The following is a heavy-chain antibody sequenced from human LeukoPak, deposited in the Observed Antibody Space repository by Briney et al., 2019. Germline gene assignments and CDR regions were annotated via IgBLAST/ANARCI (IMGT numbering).Heavy chain of an antibody. V-gene: IGHV4-59*01. CDR2: IYYSGST. J-gene: IGHJ3*02. Sequence: SEPLSLTCTVSGGSISSYYWSWIRQPPGKGLEWIGYIYYSGSTNYNPSLKSRVTISVDTSKNQFSLKLSSVTAADTAVYYCASYDSSGYWAFDIWGQGTMVTVSS. CDR3: ASYDSSGYWAFDI. D-gene: IGHD3-22*01. CDR1: GGSISSYY.